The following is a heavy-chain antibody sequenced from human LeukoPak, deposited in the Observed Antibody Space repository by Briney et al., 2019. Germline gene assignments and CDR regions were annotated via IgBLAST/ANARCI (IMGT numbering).Heavy chain of an antibody. Sequence: PSETLSLTCTVSGGSIRSSSYYWGWIRQPPGKGLEWIGNIYSSGSTYYNPSLKSRVTISVDTSKNQFSLKLSSVTAADTAVYYCARGPPYYYYYMDVWGKGTTVTVSS. CDR3: ARGPPYYYYYMDV. CDR2: IYSSGST. J-gene: IGHJ6*03. V-gene: IGHV4-39*07. CDR1: GGSIRSSSYY.